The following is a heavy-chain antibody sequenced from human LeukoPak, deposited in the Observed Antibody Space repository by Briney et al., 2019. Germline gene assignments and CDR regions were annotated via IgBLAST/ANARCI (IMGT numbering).Heavy chain of an antibody. CDR2: IKQDGSEK. CDR3: ARVGYXWCFDY. V-gene: IGHV3-7*01. Sequence: WVANIKQDGSEKYYVDSVKGRFTISRDNXKNXXYLQMXSLRAEDTAVYYCARVGYXWCFDYWGQGTLVTVSS. D-gene: IGHD3-22*01. J-gene: IGHJ4*02.